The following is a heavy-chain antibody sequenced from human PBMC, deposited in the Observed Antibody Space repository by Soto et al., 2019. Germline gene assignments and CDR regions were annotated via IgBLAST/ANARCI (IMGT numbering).Heavy chain of an antibody. CDR1: GGSISSSYW. CDR3: VTSLNYDFWRDGGRHYYFDY. Sequence: PSETLSLTCAVSGGSISSSYWWNWVRQPPGKGLEWIGKIYHSGSTNYNPSLKNRVTISVGKSNNQFSLRLSSVTAADTAVYFCVTSLNYDFWRDGGRHYYFDYWGQGTQVTVSS. CDR2: IYHSGST. D-gene: IGHD3-3*01. J-gene: IGHJ4*02. V-gene: IGHV4-4*02.